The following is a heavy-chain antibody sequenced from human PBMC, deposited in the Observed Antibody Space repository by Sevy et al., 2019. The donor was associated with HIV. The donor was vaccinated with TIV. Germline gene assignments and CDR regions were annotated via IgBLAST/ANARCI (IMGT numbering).Heavy chain of an antibody. D-gene: IGHD4-17*01. J-gene: IGHJ6*02. CDR3: ARDRGMTTVTHGMDV. V-gene: IGHV3-48*01. Sequence: GESLKISCAASGFTFSSYSMIWVRQAPGKGLEWVSYISSSSSTIYYADSVKGRFTISRDNAKNSLYLQMNSLRAEDTAVYYCARDRGMTTVTHGMDVWGQGTTVTVSS. CDR1: GFTFSSYS. CDR2: ISSSSSTI.